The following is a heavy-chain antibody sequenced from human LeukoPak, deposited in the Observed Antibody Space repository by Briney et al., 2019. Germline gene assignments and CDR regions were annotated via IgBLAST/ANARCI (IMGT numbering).Heavy chain of an antibody. CDR1: GFTFSHAW. D-gene: IGHD3-9*01. J-gene: IGHJ3*01. CDR3: TTLLRDDWSAGAFDF. Sequence: GGSLRLSCAVSGFTFSHAWMSWVHQAPGKGLEWVGRIKSKANGATTDCAAPVKGRFTISRDDSENTLFLQMNSLKTEDTAVYYCTTLLRDDWSAGAFDFWGQGTVVTVSS. V-gene: IGHV3-15*01. CDR2: IKSKANGATT.